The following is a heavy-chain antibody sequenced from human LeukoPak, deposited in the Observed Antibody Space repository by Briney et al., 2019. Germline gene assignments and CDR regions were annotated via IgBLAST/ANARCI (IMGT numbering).Heavy chain of an antibody. CDR2: ISGSGGST. D-gene: IGHD3-22*01. J-gene: IGHJ4*02. CDR3: AKRGHYDSSNSYAPFDH. V-gene: IGHV3-23*01. CDR1: GFTFSSYG. Sequence: GGSLRLSCAASGFTFSSYGMSWVRQAPGKGLEWVSSISGSGGSTWYADSVKGRFTISRDNPKNTLYLQMNSLRAEDTAVYYCAKRGHYDSSNSYAPFDHWGQGTLVTVSS.